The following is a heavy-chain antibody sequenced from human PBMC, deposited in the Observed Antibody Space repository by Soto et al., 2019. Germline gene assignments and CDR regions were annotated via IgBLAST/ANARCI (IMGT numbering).Heavy chain of an antibody. CDR1: GFSLSTSGVG. Sequence: QITLKESGPPLVKPTQTLTLTCTFSGFSLSTSGVGVGWIRQPPGKALEWLALIYWDDDKRYSPSLKSRLTITKDTSKNQVVLTMTNMAPVDTATYYCAHRDYGDYALDYWGQGTLVTVSS. D-gene: IGHD4-17*01. V-gene: IGHV2-5*02. J-gene: IGHJ4*02. CDR2: IYWDDDK. CDR3: AHRDYGDYALDY.